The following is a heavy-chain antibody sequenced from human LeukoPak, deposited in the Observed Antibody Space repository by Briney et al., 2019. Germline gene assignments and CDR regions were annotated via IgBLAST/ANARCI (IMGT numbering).Heavy chain of an antibody. Sequence: GGSLRLCFAASGFTFSYYWMAWVRQAPGKGLEWVANMRQDGSEKYYVDSVKGRFTISRDNAKNSLYLQMNSLRAEDTAVCYCARDPRRGNSSSYEWGQGTLVTVSS. CDR3: ARDPRRGNSSSYE. D-gene: IGHD6-6*01. J-gene: IGHJ4*02. V-gene: IGHV3-7*05. CDR2: MRQDGSEK. CDR1: GFTFSYYW.